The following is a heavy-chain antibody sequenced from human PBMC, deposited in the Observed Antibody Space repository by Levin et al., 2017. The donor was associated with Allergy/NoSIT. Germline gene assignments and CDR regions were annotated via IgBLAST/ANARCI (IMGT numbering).Heavy chain of an antibody. Sequence: SGPTLVKPTQTLTLTCTFSGFSVSTNAVGVGWIRQPPRKALEWLALIYWDDDKRYSPSLKSRLTITKDTSKSQVVLTMTNMDPLDTATYYCAHKAAAAGWFDPWGQGTLVTVSS. J-gene: IGHJ5*02. D-gene: IGHD6-13*01. CDR2: IYWDDDK. CDR1: GFSVSTNAVG. V-gene: IGHV2-5*02. CDR3: AHKAAAAGWFDP.